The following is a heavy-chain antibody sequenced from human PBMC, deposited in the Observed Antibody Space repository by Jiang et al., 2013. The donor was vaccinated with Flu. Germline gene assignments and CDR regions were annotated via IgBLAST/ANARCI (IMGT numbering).Heavy chain of an antibody. J-gene: IGHJ4*02. Sequence: VQLVESGGGLVQPGGSLRLSCAASGFIFTNYAINWVRQAPGKGLEWVASVRTSGAIRYYADSVKGRFTISRDNSKGTVFLEMNSLRADDTALYYCARSDRFCTTTTCYTSFDYWGQGILVTVSS. D-gene: IGHD2-2*02. CDR2: VRTSGAIR. V-gene: IGHV3-23*04. CDR1: GFIFTNYA. CDR3: ARSDRFCTTTTCYTSFDY.